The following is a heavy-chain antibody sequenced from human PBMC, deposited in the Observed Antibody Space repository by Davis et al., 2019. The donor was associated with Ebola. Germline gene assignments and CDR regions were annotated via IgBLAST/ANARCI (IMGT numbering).Heavy chain of an antibody. J-gene: IGHJ6*03. Sequence: GESLKISCATSGFTFGDSYMGWVRQAPGKGLEWVSYGSGSSSVKYYADSVKGRFTISRDNAKNSLYLQIYSLRAEDTAVYYCARAPTTVTTWSHYYYMDVWGKGTTVTVPS. D-gene: IGHD4-17*01. CDR2: GSGSSSVK. CDR3: ARAPTTVTTWSHYYYMDV. V-gene: IGHV3-11*06. CDR1: GFTFGDSY.